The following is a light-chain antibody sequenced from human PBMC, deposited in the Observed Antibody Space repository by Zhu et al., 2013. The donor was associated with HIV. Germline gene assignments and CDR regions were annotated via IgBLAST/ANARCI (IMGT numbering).Light chain of an antibody. J-gene: IGKJ4*01. V-gene: IGKV3D-20*02. CDR1: QSVSSSF. CDR3: QQRSDWPPSLT. Sequence: DIVLTQSPGTLSLSPGDTATLSCRASQSVSSSFLAWYQQKIGQPPRLLMYETSTRAAGIPARFSGSGSGTDFTLTISSLEPEDFAVYYCQQRSDWPPSLTFGGGTKVEIK. CDR2: ETS.